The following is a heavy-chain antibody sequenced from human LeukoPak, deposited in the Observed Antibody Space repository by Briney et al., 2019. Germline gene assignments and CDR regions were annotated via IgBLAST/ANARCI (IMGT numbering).Heavy chain of an antibody. V-gene: IGHV3-74*03. CDR1: GFTFSTHF. CDR3: ARRVDATRWFDP. Sequence: PGGSRRISCAASGFTFSTHFMPWVDQAPGKRLLWVSRINRDGTSTMYADSVKGRFTISRDNAKNMLYMQMNSLRDEDTAVYYCARRVDATRWFDPWGQGTLVTVSS. D-gene: IGHD2-15*01. J-gene: IGHJ5*02. CDR2: INRDGTST.